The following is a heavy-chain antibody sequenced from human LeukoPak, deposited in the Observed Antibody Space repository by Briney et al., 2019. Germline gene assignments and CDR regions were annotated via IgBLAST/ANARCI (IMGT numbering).Heavy chain of an antibody. CDR1: GYTFTSYY. CDR3: AREEYYYDSSGYYVFDY. CDR2: INPSGCST. J-gene: IGHJ4*02. Sequence: ASVKLSCKASGYTFTSYYMHWVRQAPGQGLEWMGIINPSGCSTSYAQKFQGRVTMTRDTSTSTVYMELSSLRSEDTAVYYCAREEYYYDSSGYYVFDYWGQGTLVTVSS. V-gene: IGHV1-46*01. D-gene: IGHD3-22*01.